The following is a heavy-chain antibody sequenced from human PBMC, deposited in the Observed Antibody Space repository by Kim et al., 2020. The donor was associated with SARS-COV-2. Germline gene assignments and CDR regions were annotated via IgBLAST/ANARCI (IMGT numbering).Heavy chain of an antibody. D-gene: IGHD1-1*01. Sequence: GGSLRLSCAASGFTFSTYGMHWVRQAPGKWLEWVAGISYDGSNKFYEGSVKGRLTISRDNSKNTLYLQMNSLRVEDTAVYYCAGDLEGRAWNGGYWGQGTLVTVSS. CDR1: GFTFSTYG. CDR2: ISYDGSNK. V-gene: IGHV3-33*05. CDR3: AGDLEGRAWNGGY. J-gene: IGHJ4*02.